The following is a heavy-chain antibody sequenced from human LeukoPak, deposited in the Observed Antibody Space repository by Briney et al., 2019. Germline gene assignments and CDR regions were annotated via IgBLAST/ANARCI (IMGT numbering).Heavy chain of an antibody. D-gene: IGHD1-1*01. J-gene: IGHJ4*02. Sequence: SETLSLTCTVSGVSISSYYWSWIRQPPGKGLEWIGYIYYSGSTNYNPSLKSRVTISVDTSKNQFSLKLSSVTAADTAVYYCARRTGYMDPDDYWGQGTLVTVSS. CDR1: GVSISSYY. CDR2: IYYSGST. CDR3: ARRTGYMDPDDY. V-gene: IGHV4-59*08.